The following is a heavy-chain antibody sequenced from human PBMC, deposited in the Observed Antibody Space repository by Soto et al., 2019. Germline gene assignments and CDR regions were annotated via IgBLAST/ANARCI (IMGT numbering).Heavy chain of an antibody. V-gene: IGHV3-21*01. CDR1: GFTFSSYS. D-gene: IGHD2-2*02. CDR3: ARVGCSSTSCYTDYYGMDV. Sequence: GGSLRLSCAASGFTFSSYSMNWVRQAPGKGLEWVSSISSSSSYIYYADSVKGRFTISRDNAKNSLYLQMNSLRAEDTAVYYCARVGCSSTSCYTDYYGMDVWGQGTTVTVSS. J-gene: IGHJ6*02. CDR2: ISSSSSYI.